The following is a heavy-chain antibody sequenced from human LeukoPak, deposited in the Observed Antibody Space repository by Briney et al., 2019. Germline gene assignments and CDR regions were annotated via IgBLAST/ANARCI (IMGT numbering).Heavy chain of an antibody. Sequence: TEGSLRLSCAASGFTVSSNDMSWVRQAPGKGLEWVSVIYSGGSTYYADSVKGRFTISRDNSKNTLYLQMNSLRAEDTAVYYCARDRSECSAGSCYSGGFDYWGQGTLVTVSS. CDR3: ARDRSECSAGSCYSGGFDY. CDR1: GFTVSSND. CDR2: IYSGGST. J-gene: IGHJ4*02. V-gene: IGHV3-53*01. D-gene: IGHD2-15*01.